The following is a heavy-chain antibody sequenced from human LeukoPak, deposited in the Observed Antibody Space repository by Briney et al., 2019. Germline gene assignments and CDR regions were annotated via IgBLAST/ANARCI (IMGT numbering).Heavy chain of an antibody. V-gene: IGHV3-30*02. CDR2: IRYDGSNK. Sequence: PGGSLRLSCAASGFTFSSYGMHWVRQAPGKGLEWVAFIRYDGSNKYYADSVKGRFTISRDNSKNTLYLQMNSLRAEDTAVYYCAKDMTYQRSGDFGHFQHWGQGTLVTVSS. J-gene: IGHJ1*01. D-gene: IGHD3-3*01. CDR1: GFTFSSYG. CDR3: AKDMTYQRSGDFGHFQH.